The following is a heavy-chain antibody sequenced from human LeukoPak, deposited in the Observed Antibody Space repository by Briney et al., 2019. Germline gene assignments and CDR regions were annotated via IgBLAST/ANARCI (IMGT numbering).Heavy chain of an antibody. V-gene: IGHV3-23*01. CDR2: ISGTNGNT. Sequence: GGSLRLSCGASGLTFSRYAMSWVRQAPGKGPEWVSGISGTNGNTYYADSVKGRFTISRDNSKNTVYLQMNSLRAKDTALYYCAKDWEALSGTPTAIDYWGRGTLVTVSS. D-gene: IGHD6-19*01. CDR3: AKDWEALSGTPTAIDY. CDR1: GLTFSRYA. J-gene: IGHJ4*02.